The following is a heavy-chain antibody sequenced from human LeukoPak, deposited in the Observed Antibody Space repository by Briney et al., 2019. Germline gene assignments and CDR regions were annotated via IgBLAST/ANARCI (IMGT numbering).Heavy chain of an antibody. CDR1: GGSISSSNW. CDR3: ARDQGWFGDLHWFDP. D-gene: IGHD3-10*01. CDR2: IYHSGST. J-gene: IGHJ5*02. Sequence: PSGTLSLTCAVSGGSISSSNWWSWVRQPPGKGLEWIGEIYHSGSTNYNPSLKSRVTISVDKSKNQFSLKLSSVTAADTAVYYCARDQGWFGDLHWFDPWGQGTLVTVSS. V-gene: IGHV4-4*02.